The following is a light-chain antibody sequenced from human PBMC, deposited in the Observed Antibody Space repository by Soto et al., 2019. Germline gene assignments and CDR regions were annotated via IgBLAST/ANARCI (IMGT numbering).Light chain of an antibody. CDR1: SSNIGTYS. J-gene: IGLJ1*01. CDR3: AAWDDSLNGRV. Sequence: QSVLTQPPSASGTPGQRVTISCSGSSSNIGTYSVSWYQQFPGTAPRLLIYSDNQRPSGVPDRFSASKSGASASLAISGLQSEDEADFYCAAWDDSLNGRVFGTGTKLTVL. CDR2: SDN. V-gene: IGLV1-44*01.